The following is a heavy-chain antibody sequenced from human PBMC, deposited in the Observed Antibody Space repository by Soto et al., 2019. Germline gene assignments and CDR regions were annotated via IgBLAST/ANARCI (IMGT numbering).Heavy chain of an antibody. CDR2: ISGSGGST. Sequence: EVQLLESGGGLVQPGGSLRLSCAASGFTFSSYAMSWVRQAPGKGLEWVSAISGSGGSTYYADSVKGRFTISRDNYKNTLYLQMNSLRAEDTAVYYCAKSFYGDQDLFDSWGQGTLVTVSS. D-gene: IGHD4-17*01. CDR1: GFTFSSYA. J-gene: IGHJ4*02. CDR3: AKSFYGDQDLFDS. V-gene: IGHV3-23*01.